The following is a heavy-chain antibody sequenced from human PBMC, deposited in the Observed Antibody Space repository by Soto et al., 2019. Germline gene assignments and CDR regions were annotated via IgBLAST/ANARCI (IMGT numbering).Heavy chain of an antibody. CDR3: ARPVSPRTSTAWFDP. CDR1: GGSISTYY. V-gene: IGHV4-59*01. CDR2: IYYTGNT. J-gene: IGHJ5*02. Sequence: KSSETLSLTCTVSGGSISTYYWTWFRQPPGKGLEWIGNIYYTGNTKYNPSLESRVTISVDTSKNQFYLKLTSVTAADTALYYCARPVSPRTSTAWFDPWGQGTLGTVSS.